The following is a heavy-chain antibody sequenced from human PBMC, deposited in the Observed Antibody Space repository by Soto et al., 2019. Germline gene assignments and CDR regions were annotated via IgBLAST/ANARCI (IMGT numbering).Heavy chain of an antibody. V-gene: IGHV3-33*01. Sequence: QVQLVESGGGLVQPERSLRLSCAASGFTFRNHGMHWVRQAPGKGLEWVAVIWYDESHEFYADSVKGRFSISRDNAKNTLYLQMNSLRAEDTAMYYCARDRSEFARWFDRWGQETLVTVSS. J-gene: IGHJ5*02. CDR1: GFTFRNHG. CDR3: ARDRSEFARWFDR. CDR2: IWYDESHE. D-gene: IGHD2-21*01.